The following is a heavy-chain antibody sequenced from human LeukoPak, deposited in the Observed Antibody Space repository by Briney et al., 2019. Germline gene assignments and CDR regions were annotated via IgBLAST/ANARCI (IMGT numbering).Heavy chain of an antibody. CDR3: TRGSIAYYYMDV. CDR2: IYYSGST. J-gene: IGHJ6*03. Sequence: PSGTLSLTCAVSGGSSSSSNWWSWVRQPPGKGLEWIGYIYYSGSTNYNPSLKSRVTISVDTSKNQFSLKLSSVTAADTAVYYCTRGSIAYYYMDVWGKGTTVTISS. D-gene: IGHD3-22*01. CDR1: GGSSSSSNW. V-gene: IGHV4-4*02.